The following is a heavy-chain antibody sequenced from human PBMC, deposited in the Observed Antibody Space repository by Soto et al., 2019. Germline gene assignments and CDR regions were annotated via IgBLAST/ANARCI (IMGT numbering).Heavy chain of an antibody. CDR2: ISSSGSTI. Sequence: GGSLRLSCAASGFTFSDYYMSWIRQAPGKGLEWVSYISSSGSTIYYADSVKGRFTISRVNAKNSLYLQMNSLRAEDTAVYYCARVRIVVVPAAITYYYYMDVWGKGTTVTVSS. V-gene: IGHV3-11*01. D-gene: IGHD2-2*01. J-gene: IGHJ6*03. CDR1: GFTFSDYY. CDR3: ARVRIVVVPAAITYYYYMDV.